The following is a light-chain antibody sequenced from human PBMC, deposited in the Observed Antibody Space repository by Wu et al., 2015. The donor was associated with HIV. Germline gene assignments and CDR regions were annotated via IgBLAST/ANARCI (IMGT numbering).Light chain of an antibody. CDR3: QQYDNWPYS. CDR2: GAS. Sequence: EIVMTQSPATLSVSPGERATLSCRASQSVSSNLAWYQQKPGQGPRLLIYGASTRATDIPSRFSASGSGTEFTLTISSLQSEDFAVYYCQQYDNWPYSFGQGTKLEIK. J-gene: IGKJ2*03. V-gene: IGKV3-15*01. CDR1: QSVSSN.